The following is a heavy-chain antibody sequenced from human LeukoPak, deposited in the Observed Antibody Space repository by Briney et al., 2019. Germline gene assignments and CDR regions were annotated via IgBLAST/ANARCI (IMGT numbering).Heavy chain of an antibody. V-gene: IGHV4-61*02. D-gene: IGHD6-19*01. J-gene: IGHJ2*01. CDR3: ARGRGSGWFYWYFDL. CDR1: GGSISSGSYY. Sequence: SQTLSLTCTVFGGSISSGSYYWSWIRQPAGKGLEWIGRIYTSGSTNYNPSLKSRVTISVDTSKNQFSLKLSSVTAADTAVYYCARGRGSGWFYWYFDLWGRGTLVTVSS. CDR2: IYTSGST.